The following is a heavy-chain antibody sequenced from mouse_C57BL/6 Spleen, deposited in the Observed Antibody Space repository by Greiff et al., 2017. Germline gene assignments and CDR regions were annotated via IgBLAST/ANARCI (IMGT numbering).Heavy chain of an antibody. CDR3: ARGGYSKDWYFDV. Sequence: VHLVESGAELVRPGTSVKVSCKASGYAFTNYLIEWVKQRPGQGLEWIGVINPGSGGTNYNEKFKGKATLTADKSSSTAYMQLSSLTSEDSAVYFCARGGYSKDWYFDVWGTGTTVTVSS. V-gene: IGHV1-54*01. CDR1: GYAFTNYL. D-gene: IGHD2-5*01. J-gene: IGHJ1*03. CDR2: INPGSGGT.